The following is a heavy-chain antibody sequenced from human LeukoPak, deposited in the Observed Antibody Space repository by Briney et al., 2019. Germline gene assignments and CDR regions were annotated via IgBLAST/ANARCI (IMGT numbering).Heavy chain of an antibody. J-gene: IGHJ2*01. V-gene: IGHV4-30-4*08. Sequence: SQTLSLTCTVSGGSISSGGYYWSWIRQPPGKGLERIGYIYYSGSTYYNPSLKSRVTISVDTSKNQFSLKLSSVTAADTAVYYCARERIVVVPAAEYWYFDLWGRGTLVTVSS. CDR1: GGSISSGGYY. CDR3: ARERIVVVPAAEYWYFDL. D-gene: IGHD2-2*01. CDR2: IYYSGST.